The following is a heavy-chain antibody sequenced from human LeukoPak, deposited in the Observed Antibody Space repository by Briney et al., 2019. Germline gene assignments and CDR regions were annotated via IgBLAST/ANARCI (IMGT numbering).Heavy chain of an antibody. CDR3: ARGLQYNDAFDI. D-gene: IGHD1-1*01. Sequence: KTGGSLRLSCAASGFTFSNFNMNWVRQAPGKGLEWVSTVSIASTHILYADSAKGRFTISRDNAKNSLYLQMNSLRVEDTAVYYCARGLQYNDAFDIWGQGTMVTVSS. CDR2: VSIASTHI. J-gene: IGHJ3*02. V-gene: IGHV3-21*01. CDR1: GFTFSNFN.